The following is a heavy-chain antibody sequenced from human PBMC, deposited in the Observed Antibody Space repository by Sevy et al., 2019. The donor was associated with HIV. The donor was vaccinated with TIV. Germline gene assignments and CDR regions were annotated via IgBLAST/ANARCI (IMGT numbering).Heavy chain of an antibody. J-gene: IGHJ6*02. CDR1: GFTFSTYA. CDR3: AKCRGSSTGYMDV. CDR2: ISGSGGST. D-gene: IGHD2-15*01. Sequence: GGSLRLSCAASGFTFSTYAMSWVRQAPGKGLEWVSTISGSGGSTYYADSVKGRFTISRANSKGTLYLQMNSLRAEDTAVYYCAKCRGSSTGYMDVWGQGTTVTVSS. V-gene: IGHV3-23*01.